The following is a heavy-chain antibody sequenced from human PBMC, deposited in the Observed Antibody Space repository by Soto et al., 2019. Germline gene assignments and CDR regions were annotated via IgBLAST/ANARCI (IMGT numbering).Heavy chain of an antibody. CDR3: VRDPEALDY. J-gene: IGHJ4*02. V-gene: IGHV3-48*01. Sequence: EVQLVESGGDLVQPGGSLRLSCVASGFTFSDYSMNWVRQTPGKGLEWIAYIYASGGTIYYADSVKGRFTISRDTAKSSLYLPMNSLRAEDTGVYYCVRDPEALDYWGQGTLVTVSS. CDR1: GFTFSDYS. CDR2: IYASGGTI.